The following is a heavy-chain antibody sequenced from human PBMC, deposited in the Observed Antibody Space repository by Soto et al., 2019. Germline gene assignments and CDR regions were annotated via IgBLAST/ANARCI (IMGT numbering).Heavy chain of an antibody. V-gene: IGHV3-23*01. Sequence: GSLRLSCAASGVTFSSYAMSWVRQAPGEGLEWDSGINGGGDSTYFADSVRGRFTISRDNSKNTLFLQMTSLRAEDTAVYYCARGWTFDLWGQGTLVTISS. CDR3: ARGWTFDL. D-gene: IGHD1-1*01. J-gene: IGHJ4*02. CDR1: GVTFSSYA. CDR2: INGGGDST.